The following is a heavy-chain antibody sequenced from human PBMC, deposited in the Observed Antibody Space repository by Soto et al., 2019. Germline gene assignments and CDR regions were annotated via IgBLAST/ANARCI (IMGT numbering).Heavy chain of an antibody. V-gene: IGHV3-7*01. D-gene: IGHD1-26*01. CDR1: GFTFSNYW. CDR2: IKQDGTEK. J-gene: IGHJ3*02. Sequence: GGSLRLSCAASGFTFSNYWMRWVRQTPGKGLEWVANIKQDGTEKYYADSVKGRFTISRDNSKNTLYLQMNSLRAEDTAVYYCAREKLGTYAFDIWGQGTMVTVSS. CDR3: AREKLGTYAFDI.